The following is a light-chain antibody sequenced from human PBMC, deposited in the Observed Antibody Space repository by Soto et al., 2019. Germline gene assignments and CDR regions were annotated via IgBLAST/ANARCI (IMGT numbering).Light chain of an antibody. J-gene: IGLJ1*01. CDR1: SSDVGGYNY. CDR3: SSYTSSTTLYV. Sequence: QSALTQPRSVSGSPGQSVTISCTGTSSDVGGYNYVSWYQQHPGKAPKLMIYEVTNRPSGVSNRFSGSKSGNTASLTISGLRAEDEADYYCSSYTSSTTLYVFGTGTKVTVL. V-gene: IGLV2-14*01. CDR2: EVT.